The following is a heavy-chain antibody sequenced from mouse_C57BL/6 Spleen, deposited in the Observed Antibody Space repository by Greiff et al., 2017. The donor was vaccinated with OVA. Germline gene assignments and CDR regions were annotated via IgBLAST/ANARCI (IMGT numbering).Heavy chain of an antibody. V-gene: IGHV1-81*01. CDR3: AKSAAQEAWFAY. Sequence: QVQLKQSGAELARPGASVKLSCKASGYTFTSYGISWVKQRTGQGLEWIGEIYPRSGNTYYNEKFKGKATLTADKSSSTAYMELRSLTSEDAAVYCCAKSAAQEAWFAYWGQGTLVTVSA. CDR2: IYPRSGNT. D-gene: IGHD3-2*02. CDR1: GYTFTSYG. J-gene: IGHJ3*01.